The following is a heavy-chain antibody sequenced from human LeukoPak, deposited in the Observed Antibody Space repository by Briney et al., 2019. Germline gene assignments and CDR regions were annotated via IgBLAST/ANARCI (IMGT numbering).Heavy chain of an antibody. V-gene: IGHV5-51*01. D-gene: IGHD1-26*01. CDR3: ARHPHTIVGTTPYFDY. CDR1: GYTFTSYW. J-gene: IGHJ4*02. Sequence: GESLKISCKGFGYTFTSYWIGWVRQMPGKGLEWIGIIYPGDSDTRYSPSFQGQVIISADKSISTACLQWSSLKASDTAMYYCARHPHTIVGTTPYFDYWGQGTLVTVSS. CDR2: IYPGDSDT.